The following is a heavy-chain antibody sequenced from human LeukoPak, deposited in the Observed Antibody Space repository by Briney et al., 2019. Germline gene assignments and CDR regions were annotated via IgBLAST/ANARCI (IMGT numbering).Heavy chain of an antibody. D-gene: IGHD3-10*01. V-gene: IGHV3-30-3*01. CDR3: ARVRGVGY. CDR1: RFTFSSYA. Sequence: GGSLRRSCAASRFTFSSYAMHWVRQAPGKGLEWVAVISYDGSNKYYADSVKGRFTISRDNSKNTLYLQMNSLRAEDTAVYYCARVRGVGYWGQGTLVTVSS. CDR2: ISYDGSNK. J-gene: IGHJ4*02.